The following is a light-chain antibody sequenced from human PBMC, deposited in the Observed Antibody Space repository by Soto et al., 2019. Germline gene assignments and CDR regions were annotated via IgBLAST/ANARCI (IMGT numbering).Light chain of an antibody. CDR1: QSISSW. CDR2: KAS. J-gene: IGKJ1*01. Sequence: DIQMTQSPSTLSASVGDRVTITCRASQSISSWLAWYQQKPGKAPKLLIYKASSLESGVPSRFSGSGSGTEFTLTISSLQPEDFATYYGQQYNSLWTFGQGTKVEIK. V-gene: IGKV1-5*03. CDR3: QQYNSLWT.